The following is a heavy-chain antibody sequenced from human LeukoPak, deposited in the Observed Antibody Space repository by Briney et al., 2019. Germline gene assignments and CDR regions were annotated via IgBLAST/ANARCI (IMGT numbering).Heavy chain of an antibody. D-gene: IGHD3-9*01. CDR2: ISSSSSYI. Sequence: GGSLRLSCAASGITFNTYTMNWVRQAPGKGLEWVSSISSSSSYIYYAASVKGRFTISRDNAKNSLYLQMNSLRAEDTAVYYCAKDGQDYDILTGYWYFDYWGQGTLVTVSS. CDR1: GITFNTYT. CDR3: AKDGQDYDILTGYWYFDY. V-gene: IGHV3-21*01. J-gene: IGHJ4*02.